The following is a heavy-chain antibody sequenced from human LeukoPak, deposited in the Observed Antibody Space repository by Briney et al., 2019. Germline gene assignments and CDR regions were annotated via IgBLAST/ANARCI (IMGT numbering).Heavy chain of an antibody. J-gene: IGHJ4*02. CDR1: GFTVTNNY. Sequence: PGGSLRLSCAASGFTVTNNYMSWVRQAPGKGLEWVSLIYSGGGTSYADSVKGRFTISRDNSTNTLYLQMNSLRAEDTAVYYCTRGGGHSYGYYYWGQGTLVVVSS. CDR3: TRGGGHSYGYYY. CDR2: IYSGGGT. V-gene: IGHV3-53*01. D-gene: IGHD5-18*01.